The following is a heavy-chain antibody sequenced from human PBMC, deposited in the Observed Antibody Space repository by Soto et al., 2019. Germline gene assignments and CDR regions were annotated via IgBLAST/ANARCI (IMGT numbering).Heavy chain of an antibody. D-gene: IGHD6-19*01. CDR3: ARGFSGLDY. J-gene: IGHJ4*02. Sequence: EVQLVESGGGLVQPGGSLRLSCAASGFTLRSYWMHWVRQAPGKGLVWVSRINSDGSSISYADSVNGRFTISRDNAKNTLYLKSKSLRAEDRAVCYGARGFSGLDYWGQGTLVTVSS. CDR1: GFTLRSYW. CDR2: INSDGSSI. V-gene: IGHV3-74*01.